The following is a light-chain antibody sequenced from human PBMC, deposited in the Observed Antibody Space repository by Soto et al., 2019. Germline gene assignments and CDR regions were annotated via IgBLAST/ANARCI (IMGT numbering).Light chain of an antibody. CDR2: RNN. CDR1: NSNIGNNF. J-gene: IGLJ1*01. V-gene: IGLV1-47*01. CDR3: ISYTGSSTSYV. Sequence: QSVLTQPPSASETPGQRVTISCSGSNSNIGNNFAHWYQQFPGTAPKLLISRNNQRPSGVPDRFSGSKSGTSASLAISGLRSEDEADYYCISYTGSSTSYVFGSGTKLTVL.